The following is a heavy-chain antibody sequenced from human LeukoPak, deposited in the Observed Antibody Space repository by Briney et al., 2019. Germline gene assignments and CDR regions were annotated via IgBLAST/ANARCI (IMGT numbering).Heavy chain of an antibody. CDR2: ISSSSSYI. CDR3: AREGGLSSGPFDY. CDR1: GXTFSSYS. D-gene: IGHD3-22*01. J-gene: IGHJ4*02. Sequence: GGSLRLSCAASGXTFSSYSMNWVRQAPGKGLEWVLSISSSSSYIYYADSVKGRFTISRDNAKNSLYLQMNSLRAEDTAVYYCAREGGLSSGPFDYWGQGTLVTVSS. V-gene: IGHV3-21*01.